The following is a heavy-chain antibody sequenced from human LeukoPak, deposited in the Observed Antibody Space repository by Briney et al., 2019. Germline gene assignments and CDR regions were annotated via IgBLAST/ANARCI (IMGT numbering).Heavy chain of an antibody. V-gene: IGHV3-30*02. J-gene: IGHJ4*02. D-gene: IGHD6-19*01. CDR2: IRYDGSNK. CDR3: AKDINVRIAVAGTKIDY. Sequence: GGSLRLSCAASGFTFSSYGMHWVRQAPGKGLEWVAFIRYDGSNKYYADSVKGRFTISRDNSKNTLYLQMNSLRAEDTAVYYCAKDINVRIAVAGTKIDYWGQGTLVTVSS. CDR1: GFTFSSYG.